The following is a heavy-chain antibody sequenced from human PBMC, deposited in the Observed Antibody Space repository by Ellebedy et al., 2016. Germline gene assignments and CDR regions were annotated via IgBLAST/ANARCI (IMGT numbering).Heavy chain of an antibody. V-gene: IGHV3-11*01. J-gene: IGHJ4*02. D-gene: IGHD4-23*01. CDR3: ARTDYGGNIDFHFDS. CDR1: GFTFSDYY. Sequence: GESLKISCAASGFTFSDYYMAWIRQAPGKGLEWVSYISDVGDTTSYADSVKGRFTISRDNARNSLFLQMNDVRADDMAVYYCARTDYGGNIDFHFDSWGQGTLVTVSS. CDR2: ISDVGDTT.